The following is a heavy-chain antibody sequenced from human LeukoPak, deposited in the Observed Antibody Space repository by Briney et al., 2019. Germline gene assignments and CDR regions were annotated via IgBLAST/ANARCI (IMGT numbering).Heavy chain of an antibody. J-gene: IGHJ4*02. CDR2: VYGGGTT. CDR3: TTEVPAAIL. D-gene: IGHD2-2*01. CDR1: GFTVGSSY. Sequence: GGSLRLSCAVSGFTVGSSYMSWVRLPPGEGLEWVSLVYGGGTTYYADSVKGRFTISRDSSKNTLFLQMNSLKTEDTAVYYCTTEVPAAILWGQGTLVTVSS. V-gene: IGHV3-66*01.